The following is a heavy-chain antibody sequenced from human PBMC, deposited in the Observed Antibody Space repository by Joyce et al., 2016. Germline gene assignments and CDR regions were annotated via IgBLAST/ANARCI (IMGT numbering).Heavy chain of an antibody. CDR2: TSWDGGST. J-gene: IGHJ4*02. CDR3: AKDRGGFGVVISSYLDY. D-gene: IGHD3-3*01. V-gene: IGHV3-43*01. CDR1: GFTFDDYT. Sequence: EVQLVESGGVVVQPGGSLRLSCAASGFTFDDYTMHWVRQAPGKGLDWVSLTSWDGGSTYYADVVKGRFTISRDNSKNSLYLQMNSLRTEDTALYYCAKDRGGFGVVISSYLDYWGQGTLVTVSS.